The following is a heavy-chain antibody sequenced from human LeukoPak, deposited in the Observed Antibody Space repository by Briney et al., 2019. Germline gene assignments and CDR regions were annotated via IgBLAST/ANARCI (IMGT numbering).Heavy chain of an antibody. CDR2: INHSGST. CDR3: AIWPFRGVLY. V-gene: IGHV4-34*01. D-gene: IGHD3-10*01. Sequence: SETLSLTCTVSGGSISSYYWSWIRQPPGKGLEWIGEINHSGSTNYNPPLKSRVTISVDTSKNQFSLKLSSVTAADTAVYYCAIWPFRGVLYWGQGTLVTVSS. J-gene: IGHJ4*02. CDR1: GGSISSYY.